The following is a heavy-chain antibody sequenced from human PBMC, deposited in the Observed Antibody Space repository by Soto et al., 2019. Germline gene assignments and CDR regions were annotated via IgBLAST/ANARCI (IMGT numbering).Heavy chain of an antibody. V-gene: IGHV3-7*01. CDR2: IKQDGSEK. J-gene: IGHJ5*02. Sequence: QAGGSLRLSCAASGFTFSSYWMSWVRQAPGKGLEWVANIKQDGSEKYYVDSVKGRFTISRDNAKNSLYLQMNSLRAEDTAVYYCAREKLFLTYYYDSTWFDPWGQGTLVTVSS. D-gene: IGHD3-22*01. CDR3: AREKLFLTYYYDSTWFDP. CDR1: GFTFSSYW.